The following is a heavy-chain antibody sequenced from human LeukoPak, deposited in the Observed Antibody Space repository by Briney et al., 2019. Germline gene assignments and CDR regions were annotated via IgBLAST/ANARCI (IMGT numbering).Heavy chain of an antibody. J-gene: IGHJ4*02. CDR1: GYNFINSG. Sequence: ASVKVSCKASGYNFINSGISWVRQAPGQGLEWMGWISTYNANTKYAQNLRGRVTMTTDTSTSTAYMELRGLRSDDTAVYYCARDHNWNPLVYWGQGTLVTVSS. CDR2: ISTYNANT. V-gene: IGHV1-18*01. D-gene: IGHD1-20*01. CDR3: ARDHNWNPLVY.